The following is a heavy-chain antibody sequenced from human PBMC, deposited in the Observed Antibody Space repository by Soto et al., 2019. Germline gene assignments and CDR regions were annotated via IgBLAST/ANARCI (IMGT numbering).Heavy chain of an antibody. J-gene: IGHJ4*02. V-gene: IGHV3-30*03. CDR3: ATRSPAFDF. CDR2: ISYDGSNK. Sequence: QVQLVESGRGVVQPGRSLRLSCAASGFTFSSYGMHWVRQAPGKGLEWVAVISYDGSNKYYADSVKGRFTISRDNSKNTLYLQMNSLRAEDTAVYYCATRSPAFDFWGQGTLVTVSS. CDR1: GFTFSSYG.